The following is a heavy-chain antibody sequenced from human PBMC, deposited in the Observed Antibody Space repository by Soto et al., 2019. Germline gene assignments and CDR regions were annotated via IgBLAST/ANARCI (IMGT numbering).Heavy chain of an antibody. CDR3: ARRARPDFYYMDV. J-gene: IGHJ6*03. CDR2: ISSNGVGT. CDR1: GFTLSGYA. Sequence: VQLAESGGGLAQPGGSLRLSCAASGFTLSGYAMDWVRQAPGKGLEYVSGISSNGVGTYYANSVQDRFTISRDNSKNTVYLQMGSLRPDDMAVYYCARRARPDFYYMDVWGKGTTVTVSS. V-gene: IGHV3-64*01. D-gene: IGHD6-6*01.